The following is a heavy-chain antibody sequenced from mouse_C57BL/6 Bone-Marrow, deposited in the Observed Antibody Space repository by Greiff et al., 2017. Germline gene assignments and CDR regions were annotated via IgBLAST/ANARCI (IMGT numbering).Heavy chain of an antibody. CDR2: ISYSGST. CDR1: GYSITSGYD. D-gene: IGHD1-2*01. CDR3: ARGGQDIITFAY. V-gene: IGHV3-1*01. J-gene: IGHJ3*01. Sequence: EVKVEESGPGMVKPSQSLSLTCTVTGYSITSGYDWHWIRHFPGNKLEWMGYISYSGSTNYNPSLKSRISITHDTSKNHFFLKLNSVTTEDTATYYCARGGQDIITFAYWGQGTLVTVSA.